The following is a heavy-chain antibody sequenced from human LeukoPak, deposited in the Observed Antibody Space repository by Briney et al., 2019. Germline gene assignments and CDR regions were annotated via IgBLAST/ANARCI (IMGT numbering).Heavy chain of an antibody. D-gene: IGHD5-24*01. J-gene: IGHJ3*01. CDR1: GDSVVSNSTA. CDR3: ARGGQGDGYSADEAFDL. Sequence: SQTLSLTCVISGDSVVSNSTACNWIRQSPSRGLEWLGRTYYRSKWYTDYAVSVKSRITINPDTSKSQFSLQLNSVTPEDTAVYYCARGGQGDGYSADEAFDLWGQGTMVTVS. CDR2: TYYRSKWYT. V-gene: IGHV6-1*01.